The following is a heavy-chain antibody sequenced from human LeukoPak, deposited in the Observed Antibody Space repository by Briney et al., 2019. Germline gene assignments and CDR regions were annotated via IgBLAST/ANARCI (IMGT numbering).Heavy chain of an antibody. CDR1: GFTFTSSA. Sequence: ASVKVSCKASGFTFTSSAVQWVRQARGQRLEWIGWIVVGSGNTNYAQKFQERVTITRDMSTSTAYMELSRLRSDDTAVYYCARVFNTAIPLLDYGMDVWGQGTTVTVSS. V-gene: IGHV1-58*01. CDR2: IVVGSGNT. D-gene: IGHD5-18*01. J-gene: IGHJ6*02. CDR3: ARVFNTAIPLLDYGMDV.